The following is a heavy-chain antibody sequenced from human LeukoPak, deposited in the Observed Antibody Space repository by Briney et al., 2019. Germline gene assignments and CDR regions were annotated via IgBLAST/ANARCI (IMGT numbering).Heavy chain of an antibody. D-gene: IGHD1-14*01. Sequence: GGSLRLSCAASGFSFRDYAMHWVRQPPGKGLEWVSGISGSGGSTFYPDSVKGRFTISRDNSRNTVYLEVNSLRAEDTAVYYCAKHWEITIRGRFDGWGQGTLITVSS. CDR3: AKHWEITIRGRFDG. J-gene: IGHJ5*02. V-gene: IGHV3-23*01. CDR1: GFSFRDYA. CDR2: ISGSGGST.